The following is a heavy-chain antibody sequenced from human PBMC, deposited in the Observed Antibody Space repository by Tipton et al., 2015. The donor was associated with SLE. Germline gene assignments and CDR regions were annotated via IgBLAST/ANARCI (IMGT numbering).Heavy chain of an antibody. CDR2: INHSGFT. J-gene: IGHJ6*03. CDR1: GGSLSGYA. CDR3: AWGVAGYYFYYYLDV. V-gene: IGHV4-34*01. D-gene: IGHD6-19*01. Sequence: TLSLTCAVNGGSLSGYAWSWIRQPPGKGLEWIGEINHSGFTNYRPSLKSRVTMSADRSTNQLSLKLSSVTAADTAVYYCAWGVAGYYFYYYLDVWGSGTAVTVSS.